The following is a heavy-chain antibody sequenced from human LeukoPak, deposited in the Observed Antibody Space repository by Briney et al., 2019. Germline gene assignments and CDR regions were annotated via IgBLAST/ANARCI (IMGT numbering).Heavy chain of an antibody. CDR2: IYTSGST. V-gene: IGHV4-39*07. J-gene: IGHJ4*02. CDR3: ARDGVYSGYDY. D-gene: IGHD5-12*01. CDR1: GGSISSSSYY. Sequence: SETLSLTCTVSGGSISSSSYYWGWIRQPPGKGLEWIGRIYTSGSTNYNPSLKSRVTMSVDTSKNQFSLKLSSVTAADTAVYYCARDGVYSGYDYWGQGTLVTVSS.